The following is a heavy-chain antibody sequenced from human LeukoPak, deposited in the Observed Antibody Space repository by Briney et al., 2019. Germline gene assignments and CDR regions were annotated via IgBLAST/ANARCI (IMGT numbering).Heavy chain of an antibody. J-gene: IGHJ4*02. Sequence: GGSLRLSCAASGFTFSSYAMSWVRQAPGKGLEWVSAIIGSGGSTYYADSVKGRFTISRDNSKNTLYLQMNSLRAEDTAVYYCAKDPLIEVAGTTWDYWGQGTLVTVSS. V-gene: IGHV3-23*01. CDR3: AKDPLIEVAGTTWDY. CDR2: IIGSGGST. D-gene: IGHD6-19*01. CDR1: GFTFSSYA.